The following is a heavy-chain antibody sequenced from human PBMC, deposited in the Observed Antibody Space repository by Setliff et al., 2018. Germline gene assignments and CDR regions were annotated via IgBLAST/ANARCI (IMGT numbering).Heavy chain of an antibody. V-gene: IGHV4-34*01. Sequence: PSETLSLTCSLELGSFTGYYWTWIRQVPGKGLEWIGGINHSGGINYNPSLKSRVTMSVDTSNNQFSLKLNSVTAADTAVYYCARTKNHYYYYMDVWGKGTTVTVSS. J-gene: IGHJ6*03. CDR1: LGSFTGYY. CDR2: INHSGGI. CDR3: ARTKNHYYYYMDV.